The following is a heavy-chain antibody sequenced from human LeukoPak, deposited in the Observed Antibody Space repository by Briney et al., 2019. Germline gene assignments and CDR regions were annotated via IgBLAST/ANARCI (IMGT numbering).Heavy chain of an antibody. CDR1: GFTFSSYA. CDR3: ARWCLRPQYSGYDYSGVAAADYFDY. Sequence: LRLSCAASGFTFSSYAMSWIRQHPGKGLEWIGYIYYSGSTYYNPSLKSRVTISVDTSKNQFSLKLSSVTAADTAVYYCARWCLRPQYSGYDYSGVAAADYFDYWGQGTLVTVSS. CDR2: IYYSGST. V-gene: IGHV4-31*02. D-gene: IGHD5-12*01. J-gene: IGHJ4*02.